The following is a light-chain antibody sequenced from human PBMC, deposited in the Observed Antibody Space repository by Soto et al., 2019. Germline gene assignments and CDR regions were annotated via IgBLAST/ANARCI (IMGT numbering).Light chain of an antibody. CDR3: QQSYSTPPDT. J-gene: IGKJ2*01. Sequence: DIQMTQSPSSLSASVGDRVTISCRASQHINTNLNWYQQKPGRAPQLLIYLASTLQSGVPSRFSGSGSGTDFTLTISSLQPEDFATYYCQQSYSTPPDTFGQGTKLEIK. CDR1: QHINTN. V-gene: IGKV1-39*01. CDR2: LAS.